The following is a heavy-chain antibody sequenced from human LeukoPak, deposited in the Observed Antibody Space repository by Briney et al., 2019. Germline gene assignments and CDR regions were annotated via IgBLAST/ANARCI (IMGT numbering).Heavy chain of an antibody. CDR3: ARRKDVLRYFDWLSEFDY. V-gene: IGHV4-39*01. CDR1: GGSISSSSYY. J-gene: IGHJ4*02. Sequence: SETLSLTCTVSGGSISSSSYYWGWIRQPPGKGLEWIGSIYYSGSTYYNPSLKSRVTISVDTSKNQFSLKLSSVTAADTAVYYCARRKDVLRYFDWLSEFDYWGQGTLVTVSS. CDR2: IYYSGST. D-gene: IGHD3-9*01.